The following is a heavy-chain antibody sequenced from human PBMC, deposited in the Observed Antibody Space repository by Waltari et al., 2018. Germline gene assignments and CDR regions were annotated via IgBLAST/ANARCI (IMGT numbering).Heavy chain of an antibody. CDR3: ARGWRGSYYAFDI. D-gene: IGHD1-26*01. CDR2: IKQDGSEK. CDR1: GFTFSSYW. Sequence: EVQLVESGGGLVQPGGSLRLSCAASGFTFSSYWMSWVRQAPGKGLEGVDNIKQDGSEKDYVDSVKGRFTISRDNTKNSLYLQMNSLRAEDTAVYYCARGWRGSYYAFDIWGQGTMVTVSS. V-gene: IGHV3-7*01. J-gene: IGHJ3*02.